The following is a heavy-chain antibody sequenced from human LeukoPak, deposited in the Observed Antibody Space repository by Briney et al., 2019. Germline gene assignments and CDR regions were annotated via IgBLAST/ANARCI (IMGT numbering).Heavy chain of an antibody. CDR1: GGSINTNGHY. Sequence: SETLSLTRTVSGGSINTNGHYWGWIRQSPGKGLEWIGSISYSGTTYYNPSLRSRVTISADTSKSQFSLKLSSVTAADTAIYFCARHFDFWGQGTTVTVSS. CDR3: ARHFDF. V-gene: IGHV4-39*01. CDR2: ISYSGTT. J-gene: IGHJ6*02.